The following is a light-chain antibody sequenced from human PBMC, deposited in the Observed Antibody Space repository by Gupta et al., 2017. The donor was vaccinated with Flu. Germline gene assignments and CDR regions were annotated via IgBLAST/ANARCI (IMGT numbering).Light chain of an antibody. V-gene: IGKV3-11*01. CDR3: QQRHNWPPELT. J-gene: IGKJ4*01. CDR1: RSVTTY. CDR2: DAS. Sequence: EIVLTQSPATLSLSPGDRATLSCRASRSVTTYLAWYQQKPGQPPRLLIYDASTRAPGVPARFSGSGSGTDFTLTIRSVEPEDFAVYYCQQRHNWPPELTFGGGTKVDI.